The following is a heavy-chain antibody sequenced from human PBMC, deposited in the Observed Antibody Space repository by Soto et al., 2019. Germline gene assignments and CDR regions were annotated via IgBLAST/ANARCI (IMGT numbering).Heavy chain of an antibody. V-gene: IGHV3-30*18. D-gene: IGHD3-10*01. J-gene: IGHJ4*02. CDR3: AKDVGEVLLWFGDLDY. CDR2: ISYDGSNK. Sequence: VGSLRLSCAASGFTFSSYGVHWVRQAPGKGLEWVAVISYDGSNKYYADSVKGRFTISRDNSKNTLYLQMNSLRAEDTAVYYCAKDVGEVLLWFGDLDYWGQGTLVTVSS. CDR1: GFTFSSYG.